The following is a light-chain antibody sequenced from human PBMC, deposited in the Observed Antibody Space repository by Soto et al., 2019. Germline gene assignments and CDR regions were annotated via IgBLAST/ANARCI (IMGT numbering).Light chain of an antibody. CDR2: GAS. CDR3: LQYGSSPFT. J-gene: IGKJ3*01. CDR1: QTVSSYF. Sequence: EIVLTQSPGTLSLSPGERATLSCRASQTVSSYFLAWYQQKPGQTPRLLIYGASSRATGIPDRFSGSGSETDFTLTISRLEPEDFAVYYCLQYGSSPFTFGPGTKVDIK. V-gene: IGKV3-20*01.